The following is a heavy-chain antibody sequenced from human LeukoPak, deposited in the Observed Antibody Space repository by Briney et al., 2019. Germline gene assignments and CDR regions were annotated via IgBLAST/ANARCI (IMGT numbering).Heavy chain of an antibody. Sequence: GESLKISCKGSGYSFTSYWIGWVRQMPGKGLEWMGIIYPGDSDTRYSPSFQGQVTISADKSISTAYLQWSSLKASDTAMYYCARRLYYGSSGMMYYFDYWGQGTLVTVSS. CDR2: IYPGDSDT. J-gene: IGHJ4*02. CDR3: ARRLYYGSSGMMYYFDY. D-gene: IGHD3-22*01. CDR1: GYSFTSYW. V-gene: IGHV5-51*01.